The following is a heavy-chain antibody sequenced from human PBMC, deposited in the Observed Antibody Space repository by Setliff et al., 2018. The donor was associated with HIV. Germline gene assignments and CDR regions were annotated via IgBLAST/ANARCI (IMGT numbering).Heavy chain of an antibody. J-gene: IGHJ3*02. D-gene: IGHD3-3*01. CDR3: ARCGEIQFLEWLLGNGAFDS. CDR2: INHSGST. Sequence: SETLSLTCAVYGGSFSGYYWSWNRQPPGKGLEWSGEINHSGSTNYNPSLKSRVTISVDTSKNHFSMKLSSVTAADTAVYYCARCGEIQFLEWLLGNGAFDSWGQGTMVTVSS. CDR1: GGSFSGYY. V-gene: IGHV4-34*01.